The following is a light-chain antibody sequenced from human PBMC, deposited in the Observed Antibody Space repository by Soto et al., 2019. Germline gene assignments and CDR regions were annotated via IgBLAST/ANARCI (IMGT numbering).Light chain of an antibody. CDR3: QVWDDSSDSWV. CDR1: KIGSKS. J-gene: IGLJ3*02. Sequence: YELTQPPSVSVAPGQTARITCGGNKIGSKSVHWYHQKPGQAPALVVYDDSDRPSGIPERFSGSNSWNTATLTISRVEAGDEADFYCQVWDDSSDSWVFGGGTKLTVL. V-gene: IGLV3-21*02. CDR2: DDS.